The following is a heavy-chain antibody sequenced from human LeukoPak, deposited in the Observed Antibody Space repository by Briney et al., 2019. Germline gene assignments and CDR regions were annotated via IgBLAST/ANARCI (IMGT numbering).Heavy chain of an antibody. D-gene: IGHD2-2*01. V-gene: IGHV3-23*01. CDR2: ISGSGGST. J-gene: IGHJ1*01. CDR1: GFTFSSYA. CDR3: AKPPEDYCSSTSCPGEYFQH. Sequence: PGGSLRLSCAASGFTFSSYAMSWVRQAPGKGLEWVSAISGSGGSTYYADSVKGRFTISRDNSKNTLYLQMNSLRAEDTAVYYCAKPPEDYCSSTSCPGEYFQHWGQGTLVTVSS.